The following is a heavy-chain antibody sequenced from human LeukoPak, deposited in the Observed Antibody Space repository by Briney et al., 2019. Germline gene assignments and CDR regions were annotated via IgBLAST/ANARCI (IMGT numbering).Heavy chain of an antibody. CDR2: FYPGDSDA. D-gene: IGHD3-10*01. Sequence: GESLKISCKGSGYSFTTHWIGWVRQMPEKGLEWMGIFYPGDSDARYNASFQGQVTMSVDKSITTAYLEWSSLKASDSALYYCARLPRQPPMAGASMDVWGKGTTVTVSS. CDR3: ARLPRQPPMAGASMDV. J-gene: IGHJ6*03. CDR1: GYSFTTHW. V-gene: IGHV5-51*01.